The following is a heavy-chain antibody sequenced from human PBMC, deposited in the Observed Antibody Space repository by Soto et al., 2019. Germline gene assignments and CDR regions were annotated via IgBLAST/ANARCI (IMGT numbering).Heavy chain of an antibody. CDR3: ARVAYPRTKFTAGRPTFPRLFDT. V-gene: IGHV1-18*04. CDR2: ISAYNGNT. D-gene: IGHD6-6*01. CDR1: GYTFTSYG. J-gene: IGHJ5*02. Sequence: ASVKVSCKASGYTFTSYGISWVRQAPGQGLEWMGWISAYNGNTNYAQKLQGRVTMTTDTSTSTAYMELRSLRSDDTAVYYCARVAYPRTKFTAGRPTFPRLFDTWGQGSLVTVSA.